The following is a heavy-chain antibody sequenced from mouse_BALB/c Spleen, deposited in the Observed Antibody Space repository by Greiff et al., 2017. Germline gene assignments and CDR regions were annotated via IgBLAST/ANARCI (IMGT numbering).Heavy chain of an antibody. Sequence: EVQLHQSGPELVKPGASVKIPCKASGYTFTDYNMDWVKQSHGKSLEWIGDINPNNGGTIYNQKFKGKATLTVDKSSSTAYMELRSLTSEDTAVYYCASAAMITSSWYFDVWGAGTTVTVSS. CDR1: GYTFTDYN. CDR2: INPNNGGT. J-gene: IGHJ1*01. CDR3: ASAAMITSSWYFDV. V-gene: IGHV1-18*01. D-gene: IGHD2-4*01.